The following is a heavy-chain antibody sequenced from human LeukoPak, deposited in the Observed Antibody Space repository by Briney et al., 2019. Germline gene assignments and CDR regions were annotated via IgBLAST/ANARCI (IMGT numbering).Heavy chain of an antibody. CDR2: ISYRGTA. Sequence: PSETLSLTCTVSGASIRSRNYYWGWIRQPPGKGLDWIGSISYRGTAYYNPSLESRVTISVDASKNQFSLDLSSVTDADTAIYYCARQPEDYYFYYYMDVWGKGATVTVSS. V-gene: IGHV4-39*01. CDR1: GASIRSRNYY. CDR3: ARQPEDYYFYYYMDV. D-gene: IGHD1-14*01. J-gene: IGHJ6*03.